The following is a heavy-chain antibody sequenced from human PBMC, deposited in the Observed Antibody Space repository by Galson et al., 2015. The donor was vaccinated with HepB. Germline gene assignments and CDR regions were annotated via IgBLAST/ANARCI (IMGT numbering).Heavy chain of an antibody. V-gene: IGHV3-30*02. CDR2: IRYDGSNK. D-gene: IGHD6-13*01. CDR1: GFTFSSYG. Sequence: SLRLSCAASGFTFSSYGMHWVRQAPGKGLEWVAFIRYDGSNKHYTDSVKGRFTISRDNSKNTLYLQMNSLRAEDTAMFYCAKESRAGKGFSFEYWGQGNLVTVSS. CDR3: AKESRAGKGFSFEY. J-gene: IGHJ4*02.